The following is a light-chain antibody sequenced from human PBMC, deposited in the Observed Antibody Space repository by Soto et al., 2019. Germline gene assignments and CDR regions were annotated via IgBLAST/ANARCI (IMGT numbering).Light chain of an antibody. CDR3: QQSYSTTWT. CDR1: QSISSY. CDR2: AAS. J-gene: IGKJ1*01. V-gene: IGKV1-39*01. Sequence: DIQMTQSPSSLSASVGDRVTITCRASQSISSYLNWYQQKPGKAPKLLIYAASSLQSGVPSRFSGSGSGTKLTLTIASLQPDDFETYSCQQSYSTTWTFGQGTKVDIK.